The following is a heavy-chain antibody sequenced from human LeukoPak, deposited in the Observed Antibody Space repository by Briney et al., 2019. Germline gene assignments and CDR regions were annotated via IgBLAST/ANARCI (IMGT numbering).Heavy chain of an antibody. D-gene: IGHD5-18*01. Sequence: QPGGSLRLSCAAPGFTFNSYALTWVRQAPGKGLESVSTISGSGRSTFYAGSVKGRFTISRDNSKNTLYLQMNSLRAEDTAVYYCAKDRAAMGDFDYWGQETLVTVSS. J-gene: IGHJ4*02. CDR1: GFTFNSYA. CDR3: AKDRAAMGDFDY. CDR2: ISGSGRST. V-gene: IGHV3-23*01.